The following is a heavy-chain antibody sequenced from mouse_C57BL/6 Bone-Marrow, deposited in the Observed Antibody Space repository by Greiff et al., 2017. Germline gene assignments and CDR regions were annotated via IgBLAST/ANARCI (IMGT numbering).Heavy chain of an antibody. CDR2: IDPSDSYT. V-gene: IGHV1-69*01. Sequence: QVQLQQPGAELVMPGASVKLSCKASGYTFTSYWMHWVKQRPGQGLEWIGEIDPSDSYTNYNQKFKGKSTLTVDKSSSTAYMQLSSLTSEDSAVYYCASLGGGDYFDYWGQGTTLTVAS. CDR3: ASLGGGDYFDY. J-gene: IGHJ2*01. D-gene: IGHD4-1*01. CDR1: GYTFTSYW.